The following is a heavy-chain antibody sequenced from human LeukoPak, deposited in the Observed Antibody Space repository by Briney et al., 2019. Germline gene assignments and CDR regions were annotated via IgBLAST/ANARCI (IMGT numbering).Heavy chain of an antibody. J-gene: IGHJ4*02. CDR3: AGGLGESDY. CDR2: IYTSGST. V-gene: IGHV4-61*02. CDR1: GGSISSGSYY. D-gene: IGHD3-16*01. Sequence: SQTLSLTCTVSGGSISSGSYYWSWIRQPAGKGLEWIGRIYTSGSTNYNPSLKSRVTISVDTSKNQFSLKLSSVTAADTAVYYCAGGLGESDYWGRGTLVTVSS.